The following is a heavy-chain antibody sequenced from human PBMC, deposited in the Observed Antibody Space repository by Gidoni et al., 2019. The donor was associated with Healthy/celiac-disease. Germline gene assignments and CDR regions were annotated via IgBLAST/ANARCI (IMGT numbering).Heavy chain of an antibody. Sequence: EVQLLESGGGLVQPGGSLRLSCAASGFTFSSYAMSWFRQAPGKGLEWVSAISGSGGSTYYADSVKGRFTISRDNSKNTLYLQMNSLRAEDTAVYYCAKVRLTIEGLIDYFDYWGQGTLVTVSS. CDR2: ISGSGGST. D-gene: IGHD4-4*01. CDR1: GFTFSSYA. CDR3: AKVRLTIEGLIDYFDY. V-gene: IGHV3-23*01. J-gene: IGHJ4*02.